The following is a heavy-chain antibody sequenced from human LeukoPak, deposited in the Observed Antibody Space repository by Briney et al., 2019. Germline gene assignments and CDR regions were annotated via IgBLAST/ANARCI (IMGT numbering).Heavy chain of an antibody. D-gene: IGHD6-19*01. V-gene: IGHV3-7*01. CDR3: AGPRQAGLFDY. CDR1: GFIFRDYW. CDR2: INPDGSDK. J-gene: IGHJ4*02. Sequence: GGSLRLSCAGSGFIFRDYWLTWVRQAPGKGLEWVANINPDGSDKNYVDSLKGRFTIFRDNAKNLLFLQMNSLRVEDTAVYYCAGPRQAGLFDYWGQGTLVTVSS.